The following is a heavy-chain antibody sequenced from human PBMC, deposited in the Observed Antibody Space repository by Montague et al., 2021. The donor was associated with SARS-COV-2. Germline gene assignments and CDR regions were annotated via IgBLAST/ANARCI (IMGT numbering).Heavy chain of an antibody. CDR2: IYHSGST. V-gene: IGHV4-30-2*01. D-gene: IGHD3-10*01. CDR1: GGSISSDGYS. J-gene: IGHJ6*02. Sequence: TLSLTCAVSGGSISSDGYSWNWIRQPPGKGLEWIGYIYHSGSTYYNPSLKSRVTISLDSSKNQFSLNLTSVTDADTAVYYCARGSMVRGGKVYYGVDVWGQGTTVTVSS. CDR3: ARGSMVRGGKVYYGVDV.